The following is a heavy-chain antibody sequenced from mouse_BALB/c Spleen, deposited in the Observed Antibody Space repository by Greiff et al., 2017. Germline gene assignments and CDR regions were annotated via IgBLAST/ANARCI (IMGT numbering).Heavy chain of an antibody. V-gene: IGHV1S81*02. CDR3: TRDDSWFAY. CDR1: GYTFTSYY. CDR2: INPSNGGT. Sequence: QVQLKQSGAELVKPGASVKLSCKASGYTFTSYYMYWVKQRPGQGLEWIGEINPSNGGTNFNEKFKSKATLTVDKSSSTAYMQLSSLTSEDSAVYYCTRDDSWFAYWGQGTLVTVSA. D-gene: IGHD2-12*01. J-gene: IGHJ3*01.